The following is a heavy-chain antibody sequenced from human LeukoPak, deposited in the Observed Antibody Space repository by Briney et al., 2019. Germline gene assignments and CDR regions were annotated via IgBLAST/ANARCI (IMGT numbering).Heavy chain of an antibody. CDR2: INHSGST. CDR3: ARYVHVWGSYRFDY. J-gene: IGHJ4*02. V-gene: IGHV4-34*01. D-gene: IGHD3-16*02. Sequence: SETLSLTCAVYGGSFSGYYWSWIRQPPGKGLEWIGEINHSGSTNYNPSLKSRVTISVDTSKNQFSLKLSSVTAADTAVYYCARYVHVWGSYRFDYWGQGTLVTVSS. CDR1: GGSFSGYY.